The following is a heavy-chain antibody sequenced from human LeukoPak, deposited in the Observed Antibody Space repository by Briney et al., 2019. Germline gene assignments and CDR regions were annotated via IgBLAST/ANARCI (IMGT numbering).Heavy chain of an antibody. CDR3: ARAEWLRLHSLDY. V-gene: IGHV3-33*01. D-gene: IGHD5-12*01. CDR1: GFTFSSYG. Sequence: GGSLRLSCAASGFTFSSYGMHWVRQAPGKGLEWVAVIWYDGSNKYYADSVKGRFTISRDNSKNTLYLQMNSLRAEDTAVYYCARAEWLRLHSLDYWGQGTLVTVSS. CDR2: IWYDGSNK. J-gene: IGHJ4*02.